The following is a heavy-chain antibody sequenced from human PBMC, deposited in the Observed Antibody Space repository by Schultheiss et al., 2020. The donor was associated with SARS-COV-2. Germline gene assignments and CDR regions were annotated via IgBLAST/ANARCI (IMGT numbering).Heavy chain of an antibody. V-gene: IGHV3-23*01. Sequence: GGSLRLSCAASGFTFSSYAMSWVRQAPGKGLEWVSAISGSGGSTYYADSVKGRFTISRDNAKNSLYLQMNSLRDEDTAVYYCARDSSGYLWYYGMDVWGQGTTVTVSS. CDR1: GFTFSSYA. CDR2: ISGSGGST. J-gene: IGHJ6*02. D-gene: IGHD3-22*01. CDR3: ARDSSGYLWYYGMDV.